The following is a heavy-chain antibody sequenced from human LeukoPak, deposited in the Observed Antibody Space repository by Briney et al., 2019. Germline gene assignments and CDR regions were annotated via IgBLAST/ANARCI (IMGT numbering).Heavy chain of an antibody. J-gene: IGHJ4*02. CDR1: GFTFSCFA. V-gene: IGHV3-23*01. CDR3: AKNLRVSSHYGIDY. D-gene: IGHD4-17*01. CDR2: ITGSGYDT. Sequence: GGSLRLSCAASGFTFSCFAMSWVRQAPGKGLEWLSVITGSGYDTNSADSVKGRFTISRDNSKNTLYLQMNSLRAEDTAVYYCAKNLRVSSHYGIDYWGQGTLVTVSS.